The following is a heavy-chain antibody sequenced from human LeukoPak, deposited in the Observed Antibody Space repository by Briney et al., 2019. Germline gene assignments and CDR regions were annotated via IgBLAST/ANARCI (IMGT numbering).Heavy chain of an antibody. J-gene: IGHJ4*02. CDR1: GGSISSSSYY. Sequence: SETLSLTCTVSGGSISSSSYYWGWIRQPPGKGLEWIGSMYHSGSTYYNPSLKSRVTISVDTSKNPFSLKLSSVTAADTAVYYCASLRERSYYARGFDYWGQGTLVTVSS. CDR3: ASLRERSYYARGFDY. V-gene: IGHV4-39*01. D-gene: IGHD1-26*01. CDR2: MYHSGST.